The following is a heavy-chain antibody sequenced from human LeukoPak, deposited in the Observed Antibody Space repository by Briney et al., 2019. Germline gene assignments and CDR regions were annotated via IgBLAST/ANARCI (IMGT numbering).Heavy chain of an antibody. CDR2: ISYDGSNK. CDR1: GFTFSSYA. Sequence: AGSLRLSCAASGFTFSSYAMHWVRQAPGKGLEWVAVISYDGSNKYYADSVKGRFTISRDNSKNTLYLQMNSLRAEDTAVYYCARDPSSGGYNYFDAFDIWGQGTMVTVSS. D-gene: IGHD5-24*01. V-gene: IGHV3-30*04. CDR3: ARDPSSGGYNYFDAFDI. J-gene: IGHJ3*02.